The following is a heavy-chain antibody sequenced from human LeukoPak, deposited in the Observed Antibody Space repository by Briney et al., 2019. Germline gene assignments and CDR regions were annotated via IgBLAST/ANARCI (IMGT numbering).Heavy chain of an antibody. V-gene: IGHV1-46*01. Sequence: ASVKVSCKASGFTFTDHYMHWVRQAPGQGLEWMAMINPSGGSTNYAQKFQGRVTMTRDTSTSTAYMELSSLRSGDTALYYCARGGSEQLSPPFDSWGQGTLVTVSS. D-gene: IGHD3-10*01. CDR1: GFTFTDHY. J-gene: IGHJ4*02. CDR2: INPSGGST. CDR3: ARGGSEQLSPPFDS.